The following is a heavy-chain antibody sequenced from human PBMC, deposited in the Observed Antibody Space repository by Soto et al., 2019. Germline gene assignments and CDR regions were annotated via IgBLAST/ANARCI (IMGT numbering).Heavy chain of an antibody. J-gene: IGHJ3*02. CDR1: GFTFVDYA. V-gene: IGHV3-49*04. Sequence: SLRLSCTASGFTFVDYAMSWVRQAPGKGLEWVGFIRSKAYGGTTEYAASVKGRFTISRDDSKSIAYLQMNSLKTEDTAVYYCTRDSYYYDSSGYDRAFDIWGQGTMVT. CDR3: TRDSYYYDSSGYDRAFDI. D-gene: IGHD3-22*01. CDR2: IRSKAYGGTT.